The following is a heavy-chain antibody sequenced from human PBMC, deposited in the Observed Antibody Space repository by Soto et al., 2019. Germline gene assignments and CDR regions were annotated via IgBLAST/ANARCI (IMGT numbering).Heavy chain of an antibody. CDR2: IIPIFGTA. D-gene: IGHD4-4*01. Sequence: SVKVSCKASGGTFSSYAISWLRQAPGQGLEWMGWIIPIFGTANYAQKFQGRVTITADASPSTAYMELSSLRSEDTAVYYCARGKTTVTTPFGYYYGMDVWGQGTTVTVSS. CDR3: ARGKTTVTTPFGYYYGMDV. V-gene: IGHV1-69*13. J-gene: IGHJ6*02. CDR1: GGTFSSYA.